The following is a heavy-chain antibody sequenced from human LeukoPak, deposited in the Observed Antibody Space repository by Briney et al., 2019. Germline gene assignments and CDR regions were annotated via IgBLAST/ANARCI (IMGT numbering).Heavy chain of an antibody. CDR1: GFTFGDCA. Sequence: PGRSLRLSCTASGFTFGDCAMSWVRQAPGKGLEWVGFIRSKAYGGTTEYAASVKGRFTISRDDSKSIAYLQMNSLKTEDTAVYYCTRTQLPSPYYYGSGKDFYRRDYYYYGMDVWGQGTTVTVSS. CDR2: IRSKAYGGTT. J-gene: IGHJ6*02. D-gene: IGHD3-10*01. CDR3: TRTQLPSPYYYGSGKDFYRRDYYYYGMDV. V-gene: IGHV3-49*04.